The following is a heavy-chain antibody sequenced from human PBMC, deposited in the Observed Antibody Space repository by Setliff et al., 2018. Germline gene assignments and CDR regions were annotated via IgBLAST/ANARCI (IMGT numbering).Heavy chain of an antibody. J-gene: IGHJ3*01. Sequence: GGSLRLSCAASGFTFSTAWMNWVRQAPGKGLEWVGRIKGKNDSLATDYAAPVKGRFTISRDDSKNTLYLQMNSLKTEDTAVYYCTTDPSPTFGGVIGAAFDFWGQGTMVTVSS. V-gene: IGHV3-15*07. CDR1: GFTFSTAW. CDR2: IKGKNDSLAT. D-gene: IGHD3-16*01. CDR3: TTDPSPTFGGVIGAAFDF.